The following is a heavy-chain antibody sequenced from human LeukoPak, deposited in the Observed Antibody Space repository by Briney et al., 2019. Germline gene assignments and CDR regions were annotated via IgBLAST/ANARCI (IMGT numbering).Heavy chain of an antibody. CDR3: ARQYSGSYPYFDY. J-gene: IGHJ4*02. Sequence: SETLSLTCAVSGYSISSGYYWGWIRQPPGKGLEWIGSIYHSGSTYYNPSLKSRVTISVDTSKNQLSLKLSSVTAADTAVYYCARQYSGSYPYFDYWGQGTLVTVSS. V-gene: IGHV4-38-2*01. D-gene: IGHD1-26*01. CDR2: IYHSGST. CDR1: GYSISSGYY.